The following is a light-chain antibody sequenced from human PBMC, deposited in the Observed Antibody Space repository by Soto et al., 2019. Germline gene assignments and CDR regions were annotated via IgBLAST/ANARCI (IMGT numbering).Light chain of an antibody. J-gene: IGKJ1*01. CDR2: GAS. CDR3: QQYNNWWT. Sequence: IVMTHSPATLSVSPGERATLSCRASQSVSSNLAWYQQKPGQAPRLLIYGASMRATGIPARFSGSGSGTEFTLTISSLQSEDFAVYYCQQYNNWWTFGQGTKVEIK. CDR1: QSVSSN. V-gene: IGKV3-15*01.